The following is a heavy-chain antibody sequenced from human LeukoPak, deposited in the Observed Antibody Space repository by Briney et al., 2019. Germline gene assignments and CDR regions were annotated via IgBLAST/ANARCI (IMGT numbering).Heavy chain of an antibody. V-gene: IGHV1-46*01. D-gene: IGHD2-21*02. CDR3: ARHGGDWVFDY. J-gene: IGHJ4*02. Sequence: ASVKVSCKASGYTFIRYYMHWVRQAPGQGLEWMGIINPSGGSTSYAQKFQGRVTMTRDTSTSTVYMELSRLRSEDTAVYYCARHGGDWVFDYWGQGTLVTVSS. CDR2: INPSGGST. CDR1: GYTFIRYY.